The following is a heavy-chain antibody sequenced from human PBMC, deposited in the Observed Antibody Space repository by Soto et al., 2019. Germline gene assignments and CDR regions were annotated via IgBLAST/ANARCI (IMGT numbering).Heavy chain of an antibody. Sequence: SETLSLTCTVSGGSVDNYHWRWIRRPPGKGLEWVGYIHSSGHTNYNPSLRSRLTLSVDTSKNQFSLKVSPVTAADTAVYYCARLSHIFPVETYFYRSIHIWGQGIT. CDR2: IHSSGHT. CDR3: ARLSHIFPVETYFYRSIHI. J-gene: IGHJ6*02. V-gene: IGHV4-59*02. CDR1: GGSVDNYH. D-gene: IGHD2-2*02.